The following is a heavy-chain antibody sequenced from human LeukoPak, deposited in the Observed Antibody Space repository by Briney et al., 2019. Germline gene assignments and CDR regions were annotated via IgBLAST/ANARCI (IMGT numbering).Heavy chain of an antibody. CDR3: ARESPVAGTARYLDS. CDR1: GGTFSSYA. CDR2: IIPIFGTA. J-gene: IGHJ4*02. Sequence: GASVTVSCKASGGTFSSYAISWVRQAPGQGLEWMGGIIPIFGTANYAQKFQGRVTITTDESTSTAYMELSSLRSEDTAVYYCARESPVAGTARYLDSWGQGTLVTVSS. D-gene: IGHD6-13*01. V-gene: IGHV1-69*05.